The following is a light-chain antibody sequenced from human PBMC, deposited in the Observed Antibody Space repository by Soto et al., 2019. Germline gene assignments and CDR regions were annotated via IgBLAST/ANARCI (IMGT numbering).Light chain of an antibody. CDR3: SSYAGSYTYV. CDR1: SSDVGGYNY. Sequence: QSALTQPRSVSGSPGQSVTISCTGTSSDVGGYNYVSWYQYHPGKVPKLMIYDVNKRPSGVPDRFSGSKSGNTASLTISGLQAEDEADYYCSSYAGSYTYVLGTGTKLTVL. V-gene: IGLV2-11*01. J-gene: IGLJ1*01. CDR2: DVN.